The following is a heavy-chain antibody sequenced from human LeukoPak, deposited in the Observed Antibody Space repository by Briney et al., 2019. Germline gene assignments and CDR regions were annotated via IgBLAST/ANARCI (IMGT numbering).Heavy chain of an antibody. V-gene: IGHV4-34*01. CDR3: ARGAEIVVVVAASATGMDV. CDR2: INHSGST. CDR1: GGSFSGYY. J-gene: IGHJ6*02. D-gene: IGHD2-15*01. Sequence: PSETLSLSCAVYGGSFSGYYWSWIRQPPGKGLEWVGEINHSGSTNYNPSLKSRVTISVDTSTNQFSLKLSSVTAADTAVYYCARGAEIVVVVAASATGMDVWGQGTTVTVYS.